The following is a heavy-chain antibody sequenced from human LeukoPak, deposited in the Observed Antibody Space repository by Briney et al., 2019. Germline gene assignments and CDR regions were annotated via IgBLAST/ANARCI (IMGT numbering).Heavy chain of an antibody. D-gene: IGHD6-19*01. CDR2: IKQDGSEK. Sequence: GGSLRLSCAASGFTFSNYWMSWVRQAPGKGLEWVANIKQDGSEKYYVDSVKGRFTISRDNAKNSLYLQMNSLRAEDTAVYYCAHQWRGAFDIWGQGTMVTVSS. J-gene: IGHJ3*02. CDR1: GFTFSNYW. V-gene: IGHV3-7*01. CDR3: AHQWRGAFDI.